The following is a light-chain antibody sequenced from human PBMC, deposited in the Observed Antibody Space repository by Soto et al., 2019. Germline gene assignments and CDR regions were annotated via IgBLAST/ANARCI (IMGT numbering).Light chain of an antibody. Sequence: DIQLTQSPAFLSASVGDRVTITCRASRGITSYLAWYQQKPGKAPKLLIYAASTLQSGVPSRFSGSGSGTEFTLTISSLQPEDFANYYCQQLNSYPTFGGGTKVEIK. CDR3: QQLNSYPT. CDR2: AAS. CDR1: RGITSY. J-gene: IGKJ4*01. V-gene: IGKV1-9*01.